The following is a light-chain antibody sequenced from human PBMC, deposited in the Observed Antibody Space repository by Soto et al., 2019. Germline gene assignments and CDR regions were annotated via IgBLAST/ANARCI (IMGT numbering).Light chain of an antibody. CDR3: SSYTSSSTPV. Sequence: QSVLTQPASVSGSPGQSITISCTGTSNDVGGYNYVSWYQHHPGKVPKLMIYDVTNRPSGVSNRFSGSKSGNTASLTISGLQAEDEADYYCSSYTSSSTPVFGTGTKVTVL. J-gene: IGLJ1*01. CDR2: DVT. CDR1: SNDVGGYNY. V-gene: IGLV2-14*03.